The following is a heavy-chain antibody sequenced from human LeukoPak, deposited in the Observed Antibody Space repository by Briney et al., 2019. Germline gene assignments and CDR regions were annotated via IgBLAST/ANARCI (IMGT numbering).Heavy chain of an antibody. J-gene: IGHJ4*02. V-gene: IGHV3-9*01. CDR3: AKDRYSSGWYDLDY. Sequence: PGGSLRLSCAASGFSFDDYAMHWVRQAPGKGLEWVSGISWNSGKTGYADSVKGRFTISRDNAENSLYLQMNSLRAEDTALYYCAKDRYSSGWYDLDYWGQGTLVSVSS. CDR2: ISWNSGKT. D-gene: IGHD6-19*01. CDR1: GFSFDDYA.